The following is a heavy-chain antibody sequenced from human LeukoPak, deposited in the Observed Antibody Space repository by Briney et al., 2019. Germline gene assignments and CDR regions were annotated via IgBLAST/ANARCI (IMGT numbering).Heavy chain of an antibody. CDR2: ISYDGSNK. CDR3: AKDKEQQLVIGYYYYCMDV. CDR1: GFTFSSYG. D-gene: IGHD6-13*01. J-gene: IGHJ6*02. Sequence: GGSLSLSCAASGFTFSSYGMHWVRQAPGKGLEWVAVISYDGSNKYYADSVKGRFTISRDNSKNTLYLQMNSLRAEDTAVYYCAKDKEQQLVIGYYYYCMDVWGQGTTVTVSS. V-gene: IGHV3-30*18.